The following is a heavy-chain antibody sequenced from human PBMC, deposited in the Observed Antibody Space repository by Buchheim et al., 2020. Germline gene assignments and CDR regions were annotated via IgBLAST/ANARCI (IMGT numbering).Heavy chain of an antibody. Sequence: QVQLQQWGAGLLKPSETLSLTCAVYGGSFSGYYWSWIRQPPGKGLEWIGEINHSGSTNYNPSLKSRVTISVDTSTNQFSLKLSSGTATDTAVDYGARGSPSAHVDKAMASLDYWGQGTL. V-gene: IGHV4-34*01. D-gene: IGHD5-18*01. J-gene: IGHJ4*02. CDR2: INHSGST. CDR3: ARGSPSAHVDKAMASLDY. CDR1: GGSFSGYY.